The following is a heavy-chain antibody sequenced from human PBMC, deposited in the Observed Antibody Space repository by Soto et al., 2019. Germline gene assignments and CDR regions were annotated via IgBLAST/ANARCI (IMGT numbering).Heavy chain of an antibody. CDR1: GYTFTSYV. J-gene: IGHJ6*02. V-gene: IGHV1-18*01. CDR3: ASCREQLVLYGMDV. D-gene: IGHD6-13*01. CDR2: ISAYNGNT. Sequence: QVQLVQSGAEVKKPGASVKVSCKASGYTFTSYVISWVRQAPGQGLEWMGWISAYNGNTNYAQKLQGRVTRTTDTSKSTAYVELRSLRYDDTAVYYWASCREQLVLYGMDVWGQGTTVTVSS.